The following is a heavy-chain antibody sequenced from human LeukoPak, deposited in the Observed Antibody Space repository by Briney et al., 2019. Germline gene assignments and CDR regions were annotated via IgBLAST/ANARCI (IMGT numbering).Heavy chain of an antibody. CDR2: IYPGGSDT. J-gene: IGHJ6*03. CDR3: ARCLSTSPYYYYMDV. V-gene: IGHV5-51*01. D-gene: IGHD2-2*01. CDR1: GYSFTSYW. Sequence: GESLKISCKGSGYSFTSYWIGWVRQMPGKGLEWMGIIYPGGSDTRYSPSFQGQVPISADKSISTAYLQWSSLKASDTAMYYCARCLSTSPYYYYMDVWGKGTTVTVSS.